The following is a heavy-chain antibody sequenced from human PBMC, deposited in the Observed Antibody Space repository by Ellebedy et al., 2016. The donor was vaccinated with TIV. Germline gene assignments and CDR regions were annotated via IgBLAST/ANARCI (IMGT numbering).Heavy chain of an antibody. Sequence: GGSLRLSCAASGFTFTPYAMNWVRQAPGKGLEWVSYISGSSLTIYYADSVKGRFTISRDNAENSLYLQMTSLRAEDPAIYYCARDMAWGNERVNDALDIWGQGTMVTVSP. CDR2: ISGSSLTI. J-gene: IGHJ3*02. CDR3: ARDMAWGNERVNDALDI. D-gene: IGHD7-27*01. V-gene: IGHV3-48*04. CDR1: GFTFTPYA.